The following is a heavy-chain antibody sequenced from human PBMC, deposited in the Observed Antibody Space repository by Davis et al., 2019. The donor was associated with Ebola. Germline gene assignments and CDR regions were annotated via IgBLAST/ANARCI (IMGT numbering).Heavy chain of an antibody. D-gene: IGHD3-16*01. CDR2: IYYSGST. J-gene: IGHJ4*02. V-gene: IGHV4-59*01. CDR3: ARSLGAYAFDS. Sequence: SETLSLTCTVSGGSISSYYWSWIRQPPGKGLEWIGYIYYSGSTHYSPSLKSRATISVDTSNNQFSLTLSSVTAADTAIYYCARSLGAYAFDSWGQGALVTVSS. CDR1: GGSISSYY.